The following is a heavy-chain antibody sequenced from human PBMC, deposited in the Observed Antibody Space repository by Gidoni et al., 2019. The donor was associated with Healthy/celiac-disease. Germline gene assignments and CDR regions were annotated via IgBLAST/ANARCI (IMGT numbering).Heavy chain of an antibody. D-gene: IGHD3-10*01. J-gene: IGHJ4*02. CDR1: GFTFSSYW. CDR3: ARASYGSGSYSIFDY. CDR2: IKQDGREK. V-gene: IGHV3-7*01. Sequence: EVQLVESGGGLVQPGGSLRLSCAASGFTFSSYWMSWVRQAPGKGLEGVANIKQDGREKYYVDSVKGRFTISRDNAKNSLYLQMNSLRAEDTAVYYCARASYGSGSYSIFDYWGQGTLVTVSS.